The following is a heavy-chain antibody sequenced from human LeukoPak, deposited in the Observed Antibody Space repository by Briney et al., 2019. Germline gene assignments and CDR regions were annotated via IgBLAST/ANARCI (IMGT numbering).Heavy chain of an antibody. CDR3: ARGPNYGSRTDYLDY. CDR2: ISGSGGST. D-gene: IGHD4-17*01. V-gene: IGHV3-23*01. CDR1: GFTFSSYA. J-gene: IGHJ4*02. Sequence: GGSLRLSCAASGFTFSSYAMSWVRQAPGKGLEWVSAISGSGGSTYYADSVKGRFTISRDNSKNTLYLQMNSLRAEDTAIYYCARGPNYGSRTDYLDYWGQGTLVTVSS.